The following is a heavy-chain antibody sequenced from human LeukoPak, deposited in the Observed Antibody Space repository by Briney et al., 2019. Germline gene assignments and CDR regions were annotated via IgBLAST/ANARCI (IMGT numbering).Heavy chain of an antibody. Sequence: PGGSLRLSCAVSGLTFSSSWMDWVRQAPGKGLEWVASINPDGNKKYSADSVKGRFTISRDNAENSLYLQMNSLRVEDTAFYYCARDGSGWSSDYWGQGTLVTVSS. CDR3: ARDGSGWSSDY. V-gene: IGHV3-7*01. J-gene: IGHJ4*02. D-gene: IGHD6-19*01. CDR1: GLTFSSSW. CDR2: INPDGNKK.